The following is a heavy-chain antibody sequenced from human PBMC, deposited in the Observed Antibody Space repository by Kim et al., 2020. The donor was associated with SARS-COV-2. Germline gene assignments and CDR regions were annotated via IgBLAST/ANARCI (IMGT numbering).Heavy chain of an antibody. V-gene: IGHV1-69*13. CDR2: IIPIFGTA. CDR3: ARDLTGGSRGLGYYYYGMDV. CDR1: GGTFSSYA. J-gene: IGHJ6*02. D-gene: IGHD2-15*01. Sequence: SVKVSCKASGGTFSSYAISWVRQAPGQGLEWMGGIIPIFGTANYAQKFQGRVTITADESTSTAYMELSSLRSEDTAVYYCARDLTGGSRGLGYYYYGMDVWGQGTTVTVSS.